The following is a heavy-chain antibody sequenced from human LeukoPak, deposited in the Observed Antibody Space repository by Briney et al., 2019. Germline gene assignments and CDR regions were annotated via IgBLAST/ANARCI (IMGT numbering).Heavy chain of an antibody. CDR1: GYTFTSYA. D-gene: IGHD3-10*01. CDR2: INAGNGNT. Sequence: ASVKVSCKASGYTFTSYAMHWVRQAPGQRLEWMGWINAGNGNTKYSQKFQGRVTMTTDTSTSTAYMELRSLRSDDTAVYYCARENYGYFDYWGQGTLVIVSS. J-gene: IGHJ4*02. V-gene: IGHV1-3*01. CDR3: ARENYGYFDY.